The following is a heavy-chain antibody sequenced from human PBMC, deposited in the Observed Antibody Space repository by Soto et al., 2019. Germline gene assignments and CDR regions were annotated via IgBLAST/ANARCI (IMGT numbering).Heavy chain of an antibody. J-gene: IGHJ5*02. D-gene: IGHD2-2*02. Sequence: SETLSLTCAVYGGSFSGYYWSWIRQPPGKGLEWIGEINHSGSTNYNPSLKSRVTISVDTSKNQFSLKLSSVTAADTAVYYCARGEGAAPGILPAAINWFDPWGQGTMVTVS. CDR3: ARGEGAAPGILPAAINWFDP. V-gene: IGHV4-34*01. CDR1: GGSFSGYY. CDR2: INHSGST.